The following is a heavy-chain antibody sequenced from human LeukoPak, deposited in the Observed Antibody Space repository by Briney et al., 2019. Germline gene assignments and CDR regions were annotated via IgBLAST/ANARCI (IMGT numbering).Heavy chain of an antibody. CDR2: ISGYNGYT. CDR3: ARDRSPRHYYDTSDYHGAAAY. D-gene: IGHD3-22*01. J-gene: IGHJ4*02. Sequence: ASVKVSCKASGYTFTSYDINWVRQAPGQGLEWMGWISGYNGYTKYAQKLQGRVTMTTDTSTSTAYMELRSLRSDDTAVYYCARDRSPRHYYDTSDYHGAAAYWGLGTLVTVSS. CDR1: GYTFTSYD. V-gene: IGHV1-18*01.